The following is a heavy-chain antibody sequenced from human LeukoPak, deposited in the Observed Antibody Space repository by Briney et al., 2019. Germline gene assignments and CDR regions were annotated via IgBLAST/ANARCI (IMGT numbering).Heavy chain of an antibody. J-gene: IGHJ6*03. D-gene: IGHD3-3*01. CDR3: ARPNYDFWSGYPGLMDV. CDR1: GYTFSDYY. CDR2: ITPNSGGT. V-gene: IGHV1-2*06. Sequence: ASVKVSSKASGYTFSDYYIHWVRQAPGQGLEWMGRITPNSGGTSYAQKFQVRVTMTRDTSISTAYMALSRLSSEDTAVYYCARPNYDFWSGYPGLMDVWGKGTTVTVSS.